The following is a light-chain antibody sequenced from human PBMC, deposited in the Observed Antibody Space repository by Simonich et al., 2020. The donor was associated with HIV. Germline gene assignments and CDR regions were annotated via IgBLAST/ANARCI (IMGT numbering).Light chain of an antibody. V-gene: IGKV3D-15*01. CDR2: GAS. CDR3: QQYNNWPLT. J-gene: IGKJ4*01. CDR1: QSVSSN. Sequence: EIVMTQSPATLSVSPGERATLSCRASQSVSSNLAWYQQKPGQAPRLLIYGASTRATGIPGRFRGSGSVTEFTLTISSLQSEDFAVYYCQQYNNWPLTFGGGTKVKIK.